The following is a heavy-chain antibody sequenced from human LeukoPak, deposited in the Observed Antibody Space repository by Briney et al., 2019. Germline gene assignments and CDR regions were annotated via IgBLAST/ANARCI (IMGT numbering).Heavy chain of an antibody. Sequence: GGSLRLSCTASGFTFSRYWMHWVRQAPGKGLVWVSRINSDGSSTTYADSVKGRFTISRDNAENTLYLQMNSLRVEDTAVYYCARDVGSGWYHFDNWGQETMVTVFS. J-gene: IGHJ4*02. CDR3: ARDVGSGWYHFDN. D-gene: IGHD6-19*01. CDR1: GFTFSRYW. V-gene: IGHV3-74*01. CDR2: INSDGSST.